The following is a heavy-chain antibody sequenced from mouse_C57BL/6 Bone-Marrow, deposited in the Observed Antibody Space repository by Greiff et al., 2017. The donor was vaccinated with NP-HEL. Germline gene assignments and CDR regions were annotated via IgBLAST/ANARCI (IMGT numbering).Heavy chain of an antibody. CDR3: ARSGGPISIYYGNPYYFDY. V-gene: IGHV1-9*01. Sequence: VQLQQSGAELMKPGASVKLSCKATGYTFTGYWIEWVKQRPGHGLEWIGEILPGSGSTNYNEKFKGKATFTADTSSNTAYMQLSSLTTEDSAIYYCARSGGPISIYYGNPYYFDYWGQGTTLTVSS. CDR2: ILPGSGST. CDR1: GYTFTGYW. J-gene: IGHJ2*01. D-gene: IGHD2-1*01.